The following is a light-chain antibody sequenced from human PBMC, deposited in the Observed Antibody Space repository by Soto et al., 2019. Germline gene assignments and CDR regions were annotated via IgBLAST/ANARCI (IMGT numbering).Light chain of an antibody. V-gene: IGKV3-15*01. CDR1: QSVSSN. J-gene: IGKJ2*02. CDR2: GAS. Sequence: EIVMTQSPATLSVSPGERATLSCRASQSVSSNLAWYQQKPGQAPRLLIYGASTRATGIPARFSGSGSGTKITLTISSLQSEDCAVYYCQQYNNWTPGTFGQGTKLEIK. CDR3: QQYNNWTPGT.